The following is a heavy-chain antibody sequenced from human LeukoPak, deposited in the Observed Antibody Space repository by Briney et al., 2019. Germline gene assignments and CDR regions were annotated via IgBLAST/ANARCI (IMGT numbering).Heavy chain of an antibody. Sequence: GGSLRLSCAASGFTFKNYGMHWVRQAPGKGLEWVAIVWAAGRNHFYADSVKGRFTISRDNSGNTVSLQMNSLRVEDTAVYYCVKESGPYGAFDIWGRGTMVTVSS. CDR2: VWAAGRNH. CDR3: VKESGPYGAFDI. CDR1: GFTFKNYG. J-gene: IGHJ3*02. V-gene: IGHV3-30*02. D-gene: IGHD4-17*01.